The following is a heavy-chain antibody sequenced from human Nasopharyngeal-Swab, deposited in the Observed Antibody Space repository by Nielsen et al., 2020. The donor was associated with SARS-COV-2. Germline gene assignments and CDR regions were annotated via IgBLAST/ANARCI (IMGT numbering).Heavy chain of an antibody. CDR1: GYSFTSYW. CDR3: AMFSTVAGTYQLDY. CDR2: IYPGDSDT. J-gene: IGHJ4*02. V-gene: IGHV5-51*01. Sequence: GGSLRLSCKGSGYSFTSYWIGWVRQMPGKGLEWMGIIYPGDSDTRYSPSFQGQVTISADKSISTAYLQWSSLKASDTAMYYCAMFSTVAGTYQLDYWGQGTLATVSS. D-gene: IGHD6-19*01.